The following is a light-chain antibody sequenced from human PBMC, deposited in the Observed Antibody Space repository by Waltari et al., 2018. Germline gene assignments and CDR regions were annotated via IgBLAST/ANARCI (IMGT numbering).Light chain of an antibody. CDR1: SIDTGGHNF. CDR2: EVT. V-gene: IGLV2-8*01. CDR3: SSYTGSDWV. J-gene: IGLJ3*02. Sequence: HSALTPPPSASGSPRQSVTISCTGTSIDTGGHNFVSWYHHPPGKAPKLIIYEVTKRPSGVPDRISASKSGNTASLTVSGLQADDEADYHCSSYTGSDWVFGGGTKLTVL.